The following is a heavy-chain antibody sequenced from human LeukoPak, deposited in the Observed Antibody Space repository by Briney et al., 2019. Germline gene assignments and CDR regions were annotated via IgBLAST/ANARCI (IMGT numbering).Heavy chain of an antibody. V-gene: IGHV4-34*01. CDR2: INHSGST. CDR3: ARGPGITFGGVIVPVDY. Sequence: PSETLSLTCAVYGGSFRGYYWSWIRQPPGKGLEWIGEINHSGSTNYNPSLKRRVTISVDTSKNQFSLKLSSVTAADTAVYYCARGPGITFGGVIVPVDYWGQGTLVTVSS. D-gene: IGHD3-16*02. CDR1: GGSFRGYY. J-gene: IGHJ4*02.